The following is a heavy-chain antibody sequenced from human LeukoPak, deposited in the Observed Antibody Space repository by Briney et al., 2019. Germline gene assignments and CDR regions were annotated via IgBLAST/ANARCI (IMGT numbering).Heavy chain of an antibody. J-gene: IGHJ4*02. Sequence: GGSLRLSCAGAGFTFSNYGMSWVRQAPGKGLEWVSVISRSGTETYHADSVRGRFTISRGNAKNTLYLQMNSLRAEDTAVYYCAKKSPDSSGNPAYDWGQGTLVTVSS. CDR2: ISRSGTET. CDR1: GFTFSNYG. D-gene: IGHD4-23*01. V-gene: IGHV3-23*01. CDR3: AKKSPDSSGNPAYD.